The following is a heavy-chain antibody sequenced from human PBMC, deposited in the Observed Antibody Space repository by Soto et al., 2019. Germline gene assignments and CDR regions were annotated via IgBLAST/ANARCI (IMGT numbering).Heavy chain of an antibody. CDR2: INPSGGST. V-gene: IGHV1-46*01. Sequence: QVQLVQSGAEVKKPGASVKVSCKASGYTFTSYYMHWVRQAPGQGLEWMGIINPSGGSTSYAQKFQGRVTMTRDTSTSTLYMELSSLRSEDTAVYYCARERALKNYYSSGCSLGLGYWGQGTLVTVSS. D-gene: IGHD3-10*01. J-gene: IGHJ4*02. CDR1: GYTFTSYY. CDR3: ARERALKNYYSSGCSLGLGY.